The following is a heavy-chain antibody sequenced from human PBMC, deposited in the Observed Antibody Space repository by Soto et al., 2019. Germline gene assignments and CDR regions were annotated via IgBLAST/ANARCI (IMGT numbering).Heavy chain of an antibody. Sequence: WTWIRQSPGKGLEWIGEISQSGFTNYNPSLESRVTLSADTSKSEFSLHLTSMTAADTALYYCARGLFSSGWYSYFDPWGQGTPVTVSS. CDR3: ARGLFSSGWYSYFDP. V-gene: IGHV4-34*01. J-gene: IGHJ5*02. CDR2: ISQSGFT. D-gene: IGHD6-19*01.